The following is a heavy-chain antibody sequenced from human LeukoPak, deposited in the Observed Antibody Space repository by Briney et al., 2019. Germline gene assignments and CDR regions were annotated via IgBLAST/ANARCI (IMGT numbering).Heavy chain of an antibody. Sequence: ASVKVSCKASGYTFTGYYMHWVRQAPGQGLELMGRINPNSGGTNYAQKFQGRVTMTRDTSISTAYMELSRLRSDDTAVYYCAREKIRPLWGVAFDIWGQGTMVTVSS. CDR2: INPNSGGT. V-gene: IGHV1-2*06. J-gene: IGHJ3*02. CDR3: AREKIRPLWGVAFDI. D-gene: IGHD2-21*01. CDR1: GYTFTGYY.